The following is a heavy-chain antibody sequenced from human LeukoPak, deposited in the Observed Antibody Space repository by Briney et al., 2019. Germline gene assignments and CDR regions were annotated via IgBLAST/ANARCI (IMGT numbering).Heavy chain of an antibody. D-gene: IGHD3-16*01. V-gene: IGHV4-59*01. CDR1: GGSISSYY. J-gene: IGHJ6*03. CDR2: IYYSGST. CDR3: ARDGGSCIAYYYYYYMDV. Sequence: SETLSLTCTVSGGSISSYYWSWIRQPPGKGLEWIGYIYYSGSTNYNPSLKSRVTISVDTSKNQFSLKLSSVTAADTAVYYCARDGGSCIAYYYYYYMDVWGKGTTVTVSS.